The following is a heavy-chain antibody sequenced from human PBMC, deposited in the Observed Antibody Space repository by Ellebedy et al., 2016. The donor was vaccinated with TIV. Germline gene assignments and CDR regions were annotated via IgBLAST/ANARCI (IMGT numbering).Heavy chain of an antibody. J-gene: IGHJ4*02. D-gene: IGHD1-26*01. Sequence: GESLKISCAASGFTFSSYWMNWVRQAPGKGLEWVSVIYSGGSTYYADSVKGRFTISRDNSKNTLYLQMSSLRAEDTAVYYCARRPSGSDWVYFDYWGQGTLVTVSS. CDR3: ARRPSGSDWVYFDY. V-gene: IGHV3-66*04. CDR1: GFTFSSYW. CDR2: IYSGGST.